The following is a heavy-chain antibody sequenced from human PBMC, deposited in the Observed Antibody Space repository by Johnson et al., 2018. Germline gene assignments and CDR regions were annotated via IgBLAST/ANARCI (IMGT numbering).Heavy chain of an antibody. Sequence: QVQLQQWGAGLLEPSETLSLSCAVYGGSFSGYYWSWIRQPPRKGLEWIGEINHSGSTHYNPSLKSRVTISGDTSKNQYPLKLSSVTAADTAVYYCARDRQSYYDYYMDVWGKGTTVTVSS. D-gene: IGHD3-10*01. J-gene: IGHJ6*03. CDR3: ARDRQSYYDYYMDV. CDR2: INHSGST. CDR1: GGSFSGYY. V-gene: IGHV4-34*01.